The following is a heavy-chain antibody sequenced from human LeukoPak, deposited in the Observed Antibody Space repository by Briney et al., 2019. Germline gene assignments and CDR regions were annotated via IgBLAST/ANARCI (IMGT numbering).Heavy chain of an antibody. CDR3: ARDLRASRWFDP. CDR1: GYTFTSYA. Sequence: ASVQVSCKASGYTFTSYAMHWVRQAPRQRLEWMGWINAGNGNTKYSQKFQGRVTITRDTSASTAYMELSSLRSEDTAVYYCARDLRASRWFDPWGQGTLVTVSS. V-gene: IGHV1-3*01. D-gene: IGHD4-17*01. J-gene: IGHJ5*02. CDR2: INAGNGNT.